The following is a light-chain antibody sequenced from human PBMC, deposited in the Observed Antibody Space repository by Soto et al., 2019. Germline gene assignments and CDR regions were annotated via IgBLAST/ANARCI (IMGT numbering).Light chain of an antibody. Sequence: QSALTQPASVSGSPGQSITSSCTGTSSDVGSYNLVSWYQQHPGKAPKLMIYEVSARPSGVSNRFSGSKSGNTASLTISGLQAEDEADYYCCSYAGSSTYVIFGGGTKLTVI. J-gene: IGLJ2*01. CDR3: CSYAGSSTYVI. CDR1: SSDVGSYNL. V-gene: IGLV2-23*02. CDR2: EVS.